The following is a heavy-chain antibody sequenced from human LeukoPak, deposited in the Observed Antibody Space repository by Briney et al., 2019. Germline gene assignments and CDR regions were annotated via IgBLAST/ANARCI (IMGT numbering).Heavy chain of an antibody. J-gene: IGHJ6*03. CDR1: GGSISRYY. CDR2: FYYSGST. D-gene: IGHD3-10*01. V-gene: IGHV4-59*12. CDR3: AREAYYGSGSYEAPNYYYYYYMDV. Sequence: SETLSLTCTVSGGSISRYYWSWIRQPPGKGLEWIGYFYYSGSTNYNPSLKSRVTMSVDTSKNQFSLKLSSVTAADTAVYYCAREAYYGSGSYEAPNYYYYYYMDVWGKGTTVTISS.